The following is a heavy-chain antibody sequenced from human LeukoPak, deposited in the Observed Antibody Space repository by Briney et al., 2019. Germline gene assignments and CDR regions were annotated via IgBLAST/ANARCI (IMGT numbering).Heavy chain of an antibody. CDR2: IYYSGST. D-gene: IGHD3-16*01. Sequence: PETLSLTCTVSGGSISSYYWSWIRQPPGKGLEWIGYIYYSGSTNYNPSLKSRVTISVDTSKNQFSLKLSSVTAADTAVYYCASLDAYDYVWGSPAPDAFDIWGQGTMVTVSS. CDR3: ASLDAYDYVWGSPAPDAFDI. CDR1: GGSISSYY. J-gene: IGHJ3*02. V-gene: IGHV4-59*08.